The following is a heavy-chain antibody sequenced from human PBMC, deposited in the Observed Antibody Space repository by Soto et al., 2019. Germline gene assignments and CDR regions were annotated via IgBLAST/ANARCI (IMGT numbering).Heavy chain of an antibody. CDR2: IIPIFGTA. V-gene: IGHV1-69*06. CDR3: ARAVRWITCGGVIVQRGAYYFDY. CDR1: GGTFSSYA. J-gene: IGHJ4*02. Sequence: QVQLVQSGAEVKKPGSSVKVSCKASGGTFSSYAISWVRQAPGQGLEWMGGIIPIFGTANYAQKFQGRVTITADKSTITAYMELSSLRSEDTAVYYCARAVRWITCGGVIVQRGAYYFDYWGQGTLVTVSS. D-gene: IGHD3-16*02.